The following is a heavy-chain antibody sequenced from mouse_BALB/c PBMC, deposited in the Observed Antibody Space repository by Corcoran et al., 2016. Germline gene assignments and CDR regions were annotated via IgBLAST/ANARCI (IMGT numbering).Heavy chain of an antibody. CDR3: VGRLITTAYYFDY. D-gene: IGHD1-1*01. V-gene: IGHV8-12*01. CDR1: GFSLSTSGMG. Sequence: QVTLKESGPGILQPSQTLSLTCSFSGFSLSTSGMGVSWIRQPSGKGLEWLAHIYWDDDKRYNPSLKSRLTISKDTSRNQVFLKITSVDTADTATYYCVGRLITTAYYFDYWGQGTTLTVSS. CDR2: IYWDDDK. J-gene: IGHJ2*01.